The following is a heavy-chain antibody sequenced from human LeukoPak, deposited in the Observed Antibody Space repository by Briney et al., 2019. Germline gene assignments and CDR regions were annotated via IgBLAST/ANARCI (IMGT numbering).Heavy chain of an antibody. J-gene: IGHJ5*02. D-gene: IGHD6-19*01. V-gene: IGHV7-4-1*02. Sequence: ASVKVSCKASGGTFSSYAISWVRQAPGQGLEWMGWINTNTGNPTYAQGFTGRFVFSLDTSVSTAYLQISSLKAEDTAVYYCARGGPQWLVFRWFDPWGQGTLVTVSS. CDR2: INTNTGNP. CDR3: ARGGPQWLVFRWFDP. CDR1: GGTFSSYA.